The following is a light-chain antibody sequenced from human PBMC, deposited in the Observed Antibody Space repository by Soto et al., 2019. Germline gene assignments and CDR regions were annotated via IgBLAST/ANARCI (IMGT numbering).Light chain of an antibody. V-gene: IGLV3-1*01. CDR1: KLGDKY. CDR3: QAWDITTLV. J-gene: IGLJ2*01. CDR2: QDS. Sequence: SYELTQPPSVSVSPGQTASITCSGDKLGDKYACWYQQKPGQSPVLVIYQDSKRPSGIPERFSGSNSGNTATLTISGTQAIDEAVYYRQAWDITTLVFGGGTHLTVL.